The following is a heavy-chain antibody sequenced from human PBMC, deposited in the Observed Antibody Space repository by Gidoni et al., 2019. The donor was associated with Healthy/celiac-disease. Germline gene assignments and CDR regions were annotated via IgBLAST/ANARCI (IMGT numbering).Heavy chain of an antibody. V-gene: IGHV3-23*01. D-gene: IGHD3-10*01. CDR1: GFTFSSYA. Sequence: EVQLLESGGGLVQPGGSLRLSCAASGFTFSSYAMSWVRQAPGKGLEWVSAISGSVGSTYYADSVKGRFTSSRDNSKNTLYLQMNSLRAEDTAVYYCAKGAGYYGSGSYYPYNPWGQGTLVTVSS. CDR3: AKGAGYYGSGSYYPYNP. J-gene: IGHJ5*02. CDR2: ISGSVGST.